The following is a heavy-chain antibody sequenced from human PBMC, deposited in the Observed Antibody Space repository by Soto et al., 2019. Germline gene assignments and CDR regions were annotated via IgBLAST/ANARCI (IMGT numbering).Heavy chain of an antibody. J-gene: IGHJ4*02. CDR2: ISSSSSTI. Sequence: GGSLRLSCAASGFTFSSYSMNWVRQAPGKGLEWVSYISSSSSTIYYADSVKGRFTISRDNAKNSLYLQMNSLRDEDTAVYYCARDWDIVVVPAANRYWGQGTLVTVSS. CDR3: ARDWDIVVVPAANRY. D-gene: IGHD2-2*01. CDR1: GFTFSSYS. V-gene: IGHV3-48*02.